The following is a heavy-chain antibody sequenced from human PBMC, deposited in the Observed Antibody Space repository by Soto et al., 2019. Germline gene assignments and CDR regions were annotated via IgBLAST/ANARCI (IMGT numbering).Heavy chain of an antibody. CDR1: AGSVSSGNYY. V-gene: IGHV4-61*01. CDR3: ARCEDLGNWFDP. Sequence: SETLSLTCTVSAGSVSSGNYYWSWIRQPPGKGLEWIGYIYYSGTTNYNPSLKSRVTISVDTSKNQFSLKLSSVTAADTAVYYCARCEDLGNWFDPWGQGALVTVSS. CDR2: IYYSGTT. J-gene: IGHJ5*02.